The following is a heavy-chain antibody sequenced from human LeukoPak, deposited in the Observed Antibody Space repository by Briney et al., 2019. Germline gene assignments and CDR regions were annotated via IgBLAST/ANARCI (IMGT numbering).Heavy chain of an antibody. Sequence: SETLSLTCAVSGYSISGGYYWGWIRQPPGKGLEWIGSVYHSGSTYYNPSLKSRVTISVDTSKNQFSLKLSSVTAADTAVYYCARHGNYYDTSQSDPWGQGTLVTVSS. CDR3: ARHGNYYDTSQSDP. D-gene: IGHD3-22*01. CDR2: VYHSGST. J-gene: IGHJ5*02. V-gene: IGHV4-38-2*01. CDR1: GYSISGGYY.